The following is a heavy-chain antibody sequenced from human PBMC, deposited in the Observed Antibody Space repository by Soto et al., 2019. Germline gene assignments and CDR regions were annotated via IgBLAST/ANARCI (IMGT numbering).Heavy chain of an antibody. J-gene: IGHJ4*02. CDR3: ASTFWGVIVNLDS. CDR1: GYTFISYD. CDR2: MNPNSGIT. D-gene: IGHD3-16*02. Sequence: QVQLVQSGAEVKKPGASVKVSCKAFGYTFISYDIAWVRQATGQGLEWMGWMNPNSGITGYEPNFQGRVTVTRDTSISTAYMELSSLRSDYTAVYYCASTFWGVIVNLDSWGQGTLVTVSS. V-gene: IGHV1-8*01.